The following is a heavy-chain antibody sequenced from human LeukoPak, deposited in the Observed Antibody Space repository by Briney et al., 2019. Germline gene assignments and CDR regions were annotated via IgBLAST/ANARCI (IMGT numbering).Heavy chain of an antibody. CDR3: ARGTYYYDSSNREDWFDP. Sequence: SETLSLTCTVSGGSISGYYLSWIRQPPGKGLEWIGYIYYCGNTNYNPSLKSRVTISVDTSKNQFSLKLSSVTAADTAVYFCARGTYYYDSSNREDWFDPWGQGTLVTVSS. CDR1: GGSISGYY. J-gene: IGHJ5*02. D-gene: IGHD3-22*01. CDR2: IYYCGNT. V-gene: IGHV4-59*01.